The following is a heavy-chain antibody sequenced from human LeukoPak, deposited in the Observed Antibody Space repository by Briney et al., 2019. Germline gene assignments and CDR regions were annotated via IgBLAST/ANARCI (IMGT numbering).Heavy chain of an antibody. Sequence: QPGGSLRLSCAASGFTFSSYWMHWVRRAPGKGLVWVSRINSDGSGTSYADSVQGRFTISRDNAKNTLYLQMNNVRDEDTAVYYCTLSRTSGYCDYWGQGTLVTVSS. D-gene: IGHD2-2*01. J-gene: IGHJ4*02. CDR1: GFTFSSYW. CDR2: INSDGSGT. V-gene: IGHV3-74*01. CDR3: TLSRTSGYCDY.